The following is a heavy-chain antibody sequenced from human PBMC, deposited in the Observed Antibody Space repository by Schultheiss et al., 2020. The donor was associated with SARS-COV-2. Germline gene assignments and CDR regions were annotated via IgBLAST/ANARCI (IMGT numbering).Heavy chain of an antibody. CDR1: GFTFSSYG. J-gene: IGHJ6*02. V-gene: IGHV3-21*04. CDR2: ISSSSSYI. CDR3: AREGYYYGSGSYYWDYYGMDV. D-gene: IGHD3-10*01. Sequence: GGSLRLSCAASGFTFSSYGMHWVRQAPGKGLEWVSSISSSSSYIYYADSVKGRFTISRDNAKNSLYLQMNSLRAEDTAVYYCAREGYYYGSGSYYWDYYGMDVWGQGTTVTVSS.